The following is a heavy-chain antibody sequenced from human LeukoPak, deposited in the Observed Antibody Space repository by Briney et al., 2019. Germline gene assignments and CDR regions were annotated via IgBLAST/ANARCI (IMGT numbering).Heavy chain of an antibody. CDR2: ISGSGGST. CDR1: GFTFSSYA. D-gene: IGHD2-2*02. CDR3: AKVPGYCSSTSCHNYYYGMDV. J-gene: IGHJ6*02. Sequence: PGGSLRLSCAASGFTFSSYAMSWVRQAPGKGLEWVSAISGSGGSTYYADSVKGRFTISRDNSKNTLYLQMNSLRAEDTAVYYCAKVPGYCSSTSCHNYYYGMDVWGQGTTVTVSS. V-gene: IGHV3-23*01.